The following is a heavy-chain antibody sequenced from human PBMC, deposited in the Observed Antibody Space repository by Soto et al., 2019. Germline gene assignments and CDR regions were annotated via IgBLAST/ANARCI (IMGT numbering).Heavy chain of an antibody. Sequence: SETLSLTCAVYGGSFSGYYWSWIRQPPGKGLEWIGEINHSGSTNYNPSLKSRVTISVDTSKNQFSLKLSSVTAADTAVYYCARFGNITMVRGVISRPFDYWGQGTLVTVS. J-gene: IGHJ4*02. CDR1: GGSFSGYY. CDR3: ARFGNITMVRGVISRPFDY. CDR2: INHSGST. D-gene: IGHD3-10*01. V-gene: IGHV4-34*01.